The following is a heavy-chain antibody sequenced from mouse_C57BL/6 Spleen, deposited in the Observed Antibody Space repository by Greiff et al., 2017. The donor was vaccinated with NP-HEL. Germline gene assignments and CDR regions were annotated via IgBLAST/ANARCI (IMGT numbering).Heavy chain of an antibody. V-gene: IGHV1-55*01. CDR1: GYTFTSYW. J-gene: IGHJ4*01. CDR2: IYPGSGST. D-gene: IGHD2-12*01. CDR3: ARSRAYYKAYYAMDY. Sequence: QVQLQQPGAELVKPGASVKMSCKASGYTFTSYWITWVKQRPGQGLEWIGDIYPGSGSTNYNEKFKSKATLTVDKSSSTAYMQLSSLTSEYSAVYYCARSRAYYKAYYAMDYWGQGTTVTVSS.